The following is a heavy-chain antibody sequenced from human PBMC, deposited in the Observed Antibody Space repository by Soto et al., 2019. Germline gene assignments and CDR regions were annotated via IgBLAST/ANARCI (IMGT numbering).Heavy chain of an antibody. CDR1: GYTFTSYG. Sequence: ASVKVSCKASGYTFTSYGISWVRQAPGQGLEWMGWISAYNGNTNYAQKLQGRVTMTTDTSTSTAYMELRSLRSDDTAVYYWARGPKILVVPAAMEYYYYYGMDVWGQGTTVTVSS. CDR3: ARGPKILVVPAAMEYYYYYGMDV. J-gene: IGHJ6*01. CDR2: ISAYNGNT. D-gene: IGHD2-2*01. V-gene: IGHV1-18*01.